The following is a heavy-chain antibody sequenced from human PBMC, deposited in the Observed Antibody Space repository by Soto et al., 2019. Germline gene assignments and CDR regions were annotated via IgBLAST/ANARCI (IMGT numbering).Heavy chain of an antibody. V-gene: IGHV4-38-2*02. CDR2: IHHRGNT. D-gene: IGHD3-22*01. J-gene: IGHJ4*02. CDR3: ARDDFDSGGSSIDY. Sequence: QGQLQESGPGLVKASETLSLTCVVSGYSISRGYYWGWIRQPPGKGLEWIGSIHHRGNTYYNPSLKRRVTISLDTSKNQFSLKLNSVTAADTAGYFCARDDFDSGGSSIDYWGQGTLVTVSS. CDR1: GYSISRGYY.